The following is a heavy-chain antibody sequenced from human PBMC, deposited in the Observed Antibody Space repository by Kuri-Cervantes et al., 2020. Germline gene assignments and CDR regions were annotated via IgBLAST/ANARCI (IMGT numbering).Heavy chain of an antibody. Sequence: SETLSLTCAVSGYSMTSVHYWGWIRQSPGKGLEWIASIQHSGNIHYNPSLKSRVTISVDTSKNQFSLKLSSVTAADTAVYYCARDLTDLAAHYDAFDIWGQGTMVTVSS. J-gene: IGHJ3*02. CDR2: IQHSGNI. V-gene: IGHV4-38-2*02. CDR1: GYSMTSVHY. D-gene: IGHD4/OR15-4a*01. CDR3: ARDLTDLAAHYDAFDI.